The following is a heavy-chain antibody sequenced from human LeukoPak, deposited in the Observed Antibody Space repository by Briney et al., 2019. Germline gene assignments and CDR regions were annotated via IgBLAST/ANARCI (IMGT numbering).Heavy chain of an antibody. J-gene: IGHJ5*02. CDR2: IYYSGST. D-gene: IGHD2-2*02. V-gene: IGHV4-31*03. Sequence: SETLSLTCTVSGGSISSGGYYWSWIRQRPGQGLEWIGYIYYSGSTYSNPSLKSRVTISVDTSKNQFSLNLSSVTAADTAVYYCARYCSSTNCYKGGFDPWGQGTLVTVSS. CDR3: ARYCSSTNCYKGGFDP. CDR1: GGSISSGGYY.